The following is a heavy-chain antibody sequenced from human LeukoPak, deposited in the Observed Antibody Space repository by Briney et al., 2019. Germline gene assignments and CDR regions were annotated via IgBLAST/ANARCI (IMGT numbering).Heavy chain of an antibody. V-gene: IGHV2-5*02. CDR2: IYWDDDK. CDR1: GFSLTTSRVG. Sequence: SGPTLVKPTQTLTLTCTFSGFSLTTSRVGVGWIRQPPGKALEWLALIYWDDDKRYSPFLKSRLTITKDTSTDQVVLTMTNMDPVDTATYYCAHSLVQGRSPPFDYWGQGTLVTVSS. CDR3: AHSLVQGRSPPFDY. D-gene: IGHD3-10*01. J-gene: IGHJ4*02.